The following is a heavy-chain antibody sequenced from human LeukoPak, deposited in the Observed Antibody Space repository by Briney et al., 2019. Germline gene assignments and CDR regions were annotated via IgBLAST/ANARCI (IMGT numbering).Heavy chain of an antibody. CDR2: ISSSSSYI. V-gene: IGHV3-21*01. Sequence: PGGSLRLSCAASGFTFSSYGMNWVRQALGKGLEWVSSISSSSSYIYYADSVKGRFTISRDNAQNSLYLQMNSLRAEDTAVYYCARDRDDYPYYWGQGTLVTVSS. J-gene: IGHJ4*02. D-gene: IGHD4-11*01. CDR1: GFTFSSYG. CDR3: ARDRDDYPYY.